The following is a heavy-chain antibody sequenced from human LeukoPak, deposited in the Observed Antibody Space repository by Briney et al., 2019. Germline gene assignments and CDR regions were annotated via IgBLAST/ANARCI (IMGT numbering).Heavy chain of an antibody. V-gene: IGHV1-69*04. CDR3: ARAGAARPTFYYYMDV. Sequence: SVKVSCKASGGTFSSYAISWVRQAPGQGLEWMGRIIPILGIANYAQKFQGRVTITADKSTSTAYMELSSLRSEDTAVYYCARAGAARPTFYYYMDVRGKGTTVTVSS. J-gene: IGHJ6*03. CDR1: GGTFSSYA. D-gene: IGHD6-6*01. CDR2: IIPILGIA.